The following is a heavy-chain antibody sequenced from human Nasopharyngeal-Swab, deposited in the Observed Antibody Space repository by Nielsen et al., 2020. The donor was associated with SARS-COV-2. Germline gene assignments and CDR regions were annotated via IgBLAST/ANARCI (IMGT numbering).Heavy chain of an antibody. D-gene: IGHD3-10*01. J-gene: IGHJ6*02. CDR3: KKEKGEGEGEGKKKNSMDV. CDR1: GFTFSKAW. CDR2: IKSKTDGGTT. Sequence: GESLKISCDASGFTFSKAWMSWVLQTPGKGLEWVGRIKSKTDGGTTDYAAPVKGRFTISRDDSKNTLYLQMNSRKTEEKAGEEGKKEKGEGEGEGKKKNSMDVWGQGTTVTVSS. V-gene: IGHV3-15*01.